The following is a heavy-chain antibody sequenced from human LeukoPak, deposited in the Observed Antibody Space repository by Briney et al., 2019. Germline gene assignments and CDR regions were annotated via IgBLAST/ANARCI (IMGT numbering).Heavy chain of an antibody. CDR1: GYTFTGHY. CDR3: ARNFDMRGFDP. J-gene: IGHJ5*02. CDR2: INSYSGFT. Sequence: GASVKVPCKASGYTFTGHYMNWGRPAPGQRPEWMGWINSYSGFTKYAQKFQGRVTMTRDTSITTVYMDLTRLTSDDTAVYYCARNFDMRGFDPWGQGTLVTVSS. D-gene: IGHD3-9*01. V-gene: IGHV1-2*02.